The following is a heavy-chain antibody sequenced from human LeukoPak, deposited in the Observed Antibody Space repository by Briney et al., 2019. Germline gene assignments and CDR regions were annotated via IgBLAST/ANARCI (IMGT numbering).Heavy chain of an antibody. CDR3: ARDVVLDHSSSSGHMDV. Sequence: GGSLRLSCAASGFIFSSYGMNWVRQAPGKGLEWISYISNSGNSIYYADSVKGRFTISRDNAKNSLFLQINSLRAEDTAVYYCARDVVLDHSSSSGHMDVWGKGTTVTVSS. D-gene: IGHD6-6*01. V-gene: IGHV3-48*03. CDR1: GFIFSSYG. J-gene: IGHJ6*03. CDR2: ISNSGNSI.